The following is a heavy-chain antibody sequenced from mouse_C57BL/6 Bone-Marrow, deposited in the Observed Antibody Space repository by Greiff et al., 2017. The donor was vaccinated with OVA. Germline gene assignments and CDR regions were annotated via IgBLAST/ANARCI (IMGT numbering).Heavy chain of an antibody. CDR3: TRAPTVKGYYFDY. J-gene: IGHJ2*01. CDR1: GFTFSSSA. CDR2: LSSGGDYI. V-gene: IGHV5-9-1*02. Sequence: EVQRVESGEGLVKPGGSLKLSCAASGFTFSSSAMSWVRQTPEKRLEWVAYLSSGGDYIYYADTVKGRFTISRDNARNTLYLQMSSLKSEDTAMYYCTRAPTVKGYYFDYWGQGTTLTVSS. D-gene: IGHD1-1*01.